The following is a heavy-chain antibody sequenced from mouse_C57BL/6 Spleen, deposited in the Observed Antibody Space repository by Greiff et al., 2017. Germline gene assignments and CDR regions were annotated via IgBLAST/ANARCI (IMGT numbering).Heavy chain of an antibody. CDR2: ISGGGGNT. V-gene: IGHV5-9*01. CDR1: GFTFSSYT. Sequence: EVQVVESGGGLVKPGGSLKLSCAASGFTFSSYTMSWVRQTPEKRLEWVATISGGGGNTYYPDSVKGRFTISRDNAKNTLYLQMSSLRSEDTALYYCARHWSLGMDDWGQGTSVTVSS. D-gene: IGHD3-3*01. CDR3: ARHWSLGMDD. J-gene: IGHJ4*01.